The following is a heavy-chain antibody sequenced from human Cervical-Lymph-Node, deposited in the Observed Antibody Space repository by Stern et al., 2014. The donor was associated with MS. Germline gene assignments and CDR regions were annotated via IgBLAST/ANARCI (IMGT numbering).Heavy chain of an antibody. CDR2: ISHDGSNQ. CDR3: AKAGAIAVAGTGFDY. Sequence: VQLVQSGGGVVQPGRSLRLSCAASGFTFSSYGMHLVRQAPGQGLEWVAVISHDGSNQYYADSVKGRFTISRDNSKNTLYLQMNSLRAEDTAVYYCAKAGAIAVAGTGFDYWGQGTLVTVSS. D-gene: IGHD6-19*01. V-gene: IGHV3-30*18. J-gene: IGHJ4*02. CDR1: GFTFSSYG.